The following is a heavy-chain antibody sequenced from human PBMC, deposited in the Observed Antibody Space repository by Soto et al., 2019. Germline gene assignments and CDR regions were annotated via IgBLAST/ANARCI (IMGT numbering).Heavy chain of an antibody. Sequence: GASVKVSCKASGYTFTSYDINWVRQATGQGLEWMGWMNPNSGNTGYAQKFQGRVTMTRNTSISTAYMELSSLRSEDTAVYYCARVRYCISTSCYALDYWGQGTLVTVSS. CDR3: ARVRYCISTSCYALDY. CDR2: MNPNSGNT. D-gene: IGHD2-2*01. CDR1: GYTFTSYD. J-gene: IGHJ4*02. V-gene: IGHV1-8*01.